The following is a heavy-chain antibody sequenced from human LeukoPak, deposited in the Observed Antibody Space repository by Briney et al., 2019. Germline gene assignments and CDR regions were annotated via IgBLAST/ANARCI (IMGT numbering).Heavy chain of an antibody. CDR2: INSDGSST. Sequence: GGSLRLSCAASGFIFRSYWIHWVRQAPGKGLVWVSRINSDGSSTTYADTVKGRFTFSRDNADNMVYLQMNSLRAEGTAVYYCAREVTYGSGSYCDYWGQGTLVTVSS. J-gene: IGHJ4*02. V-gene: IGHV3-74*01. CDR3: AREVTYGSGSYCDY. CDR1: GFIFRSYW. D-gene: IGHD3-10*01.